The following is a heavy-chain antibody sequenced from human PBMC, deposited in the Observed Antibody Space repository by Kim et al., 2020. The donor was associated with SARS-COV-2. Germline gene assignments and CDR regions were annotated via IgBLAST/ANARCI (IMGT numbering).Heavy chain of an antibody. CDR2: IIPIFGTA. V-gene: IGHV1-69*13. Sequence: SVKVSCKASGGTFSSYAISWVRQAPGQGLEWMGGIIPIFGTANYAQKFQGRVTITADESTSTAYMELSSLRSEDTAVYYCARDKGYYYDSSGYYAWYFDLWGRGTLVTVSS. J-gene: IGHJ2*01. CDR1: GGTFSSYA. CDR3: ARDKGYYYDSSGYYAWYFDL. D-gene: IGHD3-22*01.